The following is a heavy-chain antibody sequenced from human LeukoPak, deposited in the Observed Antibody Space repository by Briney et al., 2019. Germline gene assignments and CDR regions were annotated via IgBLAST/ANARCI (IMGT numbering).Heavy chain of an antibody. V-gene: IGHV4-34*01. Sequence: SETLSLTCAVYGGSFSGYYWGWMRQPPGKGLEWIGSIEYSGSTYYNPSLESRVTISVDTSKNQFSLKLSSVTAADTAVYYCARVCRWEVLRPVVGYFDYWGQGTLVTVSS. J-gene: IGHJ4*02. D-gene: IGHD1-26*01. CDR2: IEYSGST. CDR1: GGSFSGYY. CDR3: ARVCRWEVLRPVVGYFDY.